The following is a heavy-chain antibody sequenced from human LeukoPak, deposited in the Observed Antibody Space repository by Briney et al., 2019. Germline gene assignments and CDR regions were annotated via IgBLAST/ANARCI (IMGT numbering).Heavy chain of an antibody. CDR2: IYIGDNT. CDR1: GFLVSSCY. Sequence: GGSLRLSCAASGFLVSSCYMSWVRQAPGKGLEWVSIIYIGDNTYYADSVRGRFTISRDNSKNTLYLQMNSLRVEDTAVYYCGSSTFHYYYHGMDVWGQGATVTVSS. J-gene: IGHJ6*02. V-gene: IGHV3-53*01. CDR3: GSSTFHYYYHGMDV.